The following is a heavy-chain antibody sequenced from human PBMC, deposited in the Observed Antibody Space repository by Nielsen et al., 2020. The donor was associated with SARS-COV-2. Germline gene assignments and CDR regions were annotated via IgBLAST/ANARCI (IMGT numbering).Heavy chain of an antibody. CDR2: ISSSSSYI. J-gene: IGHJ3*02. V-gene: IGHV3-21*01. CDR3: TTTITMIVVVIRGISDAFDI. CDR1: GFTFSSYS. D-gene: IGHD3-22*01. Sequence: GESLKISCAASGFTFSSYSMNWVRQAPGKGLEWVSSISSSSSYIYYADSVKGRFTISRDNAKNSLYLQMNSLRAEDTAVYYCTTTITMIVVVIRGISDAFDIWGQGTMVTVSS.